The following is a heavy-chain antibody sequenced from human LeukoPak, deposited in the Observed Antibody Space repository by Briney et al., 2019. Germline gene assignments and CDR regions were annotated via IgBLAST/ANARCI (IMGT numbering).Heavy chain of an antibody. CDR2: KSYDGRNK. D-gene: IGHD3-9*01. CDR3: ARGGRHYDSSIDVYFDYHFMQD. CDR1: GFTFSSYG. Sequence: GRSLRLSCAASGFTFSSYGMHWVRQAPGKGLEWVAVKSYDGRNKYYADSVKGRFTISRDNSKNTLYLQMNSLRAEDTAVYYCARGGRHYDSSIDVYFDYHFMQDWGQGTTVTVSS. J-gene: IGHJ6*03. V-gene: IGHV3-30*03.